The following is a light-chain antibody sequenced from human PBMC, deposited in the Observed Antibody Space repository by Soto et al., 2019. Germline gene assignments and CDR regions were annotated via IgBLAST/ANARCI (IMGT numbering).Light chain of an antibody. Sequence: EIVMTQSPATLSVSPGERVTLSCRASQSVSSNLAWYQQKPGQAPRLLIYGASTRATGIPARFSGSGSGTDFTLTISSLEPEDFAVYYCQQYGSSGTFGQGTKVDIK. CDR2: GAS. V-gene: IGKV3-15*01. CDR1: QSVSSN. J-gene: IGKJ1*01. CDR3: QQYGSSGT.